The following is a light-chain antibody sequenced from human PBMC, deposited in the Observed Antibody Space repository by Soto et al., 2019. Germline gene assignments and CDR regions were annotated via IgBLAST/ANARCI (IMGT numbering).Light chain of an antibody. CDR2: EVS. J-gene: IGLJ1*01. CDR3: CSYAGSITFYV. Sequence: QSALTQPASVSGSPGQSITISCTGTSSDVGSYNVVSWYQQHPGKAPKLMIYEVSKRPSGVSNRFSGSKSGNTASLTISGLQAEDEADYYCCSYAGSITFYVFGSGTKGTVL. V-gene: IGLV2-23*02. CDR1: SSDVGSYNV.